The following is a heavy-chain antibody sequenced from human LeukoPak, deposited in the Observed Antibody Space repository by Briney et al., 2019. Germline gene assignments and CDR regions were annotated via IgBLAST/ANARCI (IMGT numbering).Heavy chain of an antibody. CDR3: ARGRYYYDSSGYPYNWFDP. J-gene: IGHJ5*02. CDR2: IYHGGST. Sequence: SETLSLACIVSRGSISSYYWSWIRQPPGKGLEWIGYIYHGGSTNYNPSLKSRVTISGDTSKNKFFLNLSSVTAADTAMYYCARGRYYYDSSGYPYNWFDPWGQGTLVTVSS. CDR1: RGSISSYY. V-gene: IGHV4-59*01. D-gene: IGHD3-22*01.